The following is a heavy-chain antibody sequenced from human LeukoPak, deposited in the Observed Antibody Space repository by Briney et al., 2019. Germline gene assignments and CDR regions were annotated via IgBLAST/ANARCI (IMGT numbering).Heavy chain of an antibody. CDR2: ISRSSSDI. D-gene: IGHD3-22*01. CDR1: GFTFRDYD. V-gene: IGHV3-21*01. J-gene: IGHJ5*02. Sequence: KSGGSLRLSCAATGFTFRDYDMNWVRQAPGEGLEWVSSISRSSSDIYYADSVKGRFTISRDNAKNSLYLLMDSLRVEETAVYYCTRGPSGSRIVVGVWCDPWGQGTLVTVSS. CDR3: TRGPSGSRIVVGVWCDP.